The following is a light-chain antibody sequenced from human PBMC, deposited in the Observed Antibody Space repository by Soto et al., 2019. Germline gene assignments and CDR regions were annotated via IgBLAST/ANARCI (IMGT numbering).Light chain of an antibody. V-gene: IGKV1-5*01. CDR1: LSLTGW. CDR2: DVS. CDR3: QQYKVDPYT. J-gene: IGKJ5*01. Sequence: DIQMTQSPSSLSASIGDRVTITCRASLSLTGWLAWYQQKPGKPPNLLIYDVSILESGVPSRFSGSESGTDFTLTISSLRPDDFATYYCQQYKVDPYTFGQGTRL.